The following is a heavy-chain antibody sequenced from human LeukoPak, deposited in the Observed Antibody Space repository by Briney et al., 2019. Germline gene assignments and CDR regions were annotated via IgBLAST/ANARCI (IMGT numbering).Heavy chain of an antibody. CDR2: INPNSGGT. CDR3: ARPAGASNLHWLIGFL. D-gene: IGHD3/OR15-3a*01. V-gene: IGHV1-2*02. Sequence: ASVKVSCKASGYTFTGYYMHWGRHAPGQGLEWMGWINPNSGGTNYAQKFQGGVTMTRDTSLSTAYMGLSRLRSDDTAVYYCARPAGASNLHWLIGFLWGPGTLVTVSP. CDR1: GYTFTGYY. J-gene: IGHJ4*02.